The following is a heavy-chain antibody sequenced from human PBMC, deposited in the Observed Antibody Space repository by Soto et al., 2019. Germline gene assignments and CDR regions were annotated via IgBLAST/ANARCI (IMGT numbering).Heavy chain of an antibody. Sequence: QVQLVESGGGLVKPGGSLRLSCAASGFIFSDYFMSWLRQAPRKGLEWVAYISSGGDAIYYADSVKGRFTISRDNAKKSLYLQMNSLEAEDAAVYYCARDRGQLVLDYWGQGILVTVSS. CDR3: ARDRGQLVLDY. CDR2: ISSGGDAI. D-gene: IGHD6-6*01. CDR1: GFIFSDYF. V-gene: IGHV3-11*01. J-gene: IGHJ4*02.